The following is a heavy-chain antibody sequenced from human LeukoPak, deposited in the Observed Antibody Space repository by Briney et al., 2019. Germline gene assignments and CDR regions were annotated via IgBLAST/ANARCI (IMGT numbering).Heavy chain of an antibody. D-gene: IGHD1-1*01. CDR2: IYNSVTT. CDR3: AREGTSGTHLNWFDP. V-gene: IGHV4-59*13. Sequence: SETLSLTCTVSGLSIRANSWSWIRQPPGKGLEWIGYIYNSVTTNYNPSLTSRVTLSVDTSKNQFSLKLSSVSAGDTAVYDCAREGTSGTHLNWFDPWGQGTLVTVSS. J-gene: IGHJ5*02. CDR1: GLSIRANS.